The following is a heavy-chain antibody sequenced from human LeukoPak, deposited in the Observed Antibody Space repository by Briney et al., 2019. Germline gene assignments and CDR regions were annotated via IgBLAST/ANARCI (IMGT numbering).Heavy chain of an antibody. D-gene: IGHD2-21*02. J-gene: IGHJ4*02. CDR3: AKDLERHIVVVTASAVDY. Sequence: PGGSLRLSCAASGFTFSDYYMSWIRQAPGKGLEWVSYISSSGSTIYYVDSVKGRFTISRDNSKNTLYLQMNSLRAEDTAVYYCAKDLERHIVVVTASAVDYWGQGTLVTVSS. CDR1: GFTFSDYY. CDR2: ISSSGSTI. V-gene: IGHV3-11*04.